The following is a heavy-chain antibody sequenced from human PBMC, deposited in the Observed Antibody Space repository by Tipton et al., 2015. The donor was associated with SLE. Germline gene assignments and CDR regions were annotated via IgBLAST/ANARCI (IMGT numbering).Heavy chain of an antibody. J-gene: IGHJ5*01. Sequence: TLSLTCTVSGGSISSGGYYWSWIRQHPGKGLEWIGYIYYIGSTYYNPSLKSRVTISVDTSKNQFSLKLSSVTAADTAVYYCARSLPSQLVVDSWGQGPLVTVSS. CDR1: GGSISSGGYY. CDR2: IYYIGST. CDR3: ARSLPSQLVVDS. D-gene: IGHD6-13*01. V-gene: IGHV4-31*03.